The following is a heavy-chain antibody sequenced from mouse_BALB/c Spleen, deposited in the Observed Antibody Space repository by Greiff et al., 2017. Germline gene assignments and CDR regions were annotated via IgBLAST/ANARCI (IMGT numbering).Heavy chain of an antibody. V-gene: IGHV3-6*02. D-gene: IGHD2-2*01. J-gene: IGHJ4*01. CDR3: ARVPSLYGYEAMDY. CDR1: GYSITSGYY. Sequence: DVKLQESGPGLVKPSQSLSLTCSVTGYSITSGYYWNWIRQFPGNKLEWMGYISYDGSNNYNPSLKNRISITRDTSKNQFFLKLNSVTTEDTATYYCARVPSLYGYEAMDYWGQGTSVTVSS. CDR2: ISYDGSN.